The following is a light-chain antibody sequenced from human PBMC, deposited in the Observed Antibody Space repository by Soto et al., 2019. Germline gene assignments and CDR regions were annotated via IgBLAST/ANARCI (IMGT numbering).Light chain of an antibody. Sequence: QSALTQPASVSGSPGQSITISCTGTSSDVGGYNYVSWYQQHPGKAPKLMIYEVSNRPSGVSNRFSGSKSGNTASLTISGLPAEDEADYYCSSYTSSSTLGVFGTGTQLTVL. CDR2: EVS. CDR3: SSYTSSSTLGV. J-gene: IGLJ1*01. V-gene: IGLV2-14*01. CDR1: SSDVGGYNY.